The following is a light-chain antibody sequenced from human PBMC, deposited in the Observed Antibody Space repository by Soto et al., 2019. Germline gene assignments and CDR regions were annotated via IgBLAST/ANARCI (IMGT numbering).Light chain of an antibody. J-gene: IGKJ2*01. CDR2: TES. CDR1: RDINRW. V-gene: IGKV1-12*01. Sequence: DIQMTQSPSSVSASVGDRVTITCRASRDINRWLAWYQQKPGKAPKLLIYTESSVQSGVPSRFSGSGSGTDFTLTITSLQPEECATYYCQQANRFPYNLGQGTKRAIK. CDR3: QQANRFPYN.